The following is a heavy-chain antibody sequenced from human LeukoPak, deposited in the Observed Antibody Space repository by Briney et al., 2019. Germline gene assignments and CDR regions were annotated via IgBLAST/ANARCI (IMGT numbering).Heavy chain of an antibody. D-gene: IGHD6-13*01. CDR1: GGSFSDYH. CDR3: ARDGAAAGWYDY. Sequence: SETLSLTCAVYGGSFSDYHWSWIRQPPGKGLEWIGEINHSGRTTYNPSLKSRVTISVDTSKNLFSLKLNSVTAADTAVYYCARDGAAAGWYDYWGQGXLVXVSS. J-gene: IGHJ4*02. V-gene: IGHV4-34*01. CDR2: INHSGRT.